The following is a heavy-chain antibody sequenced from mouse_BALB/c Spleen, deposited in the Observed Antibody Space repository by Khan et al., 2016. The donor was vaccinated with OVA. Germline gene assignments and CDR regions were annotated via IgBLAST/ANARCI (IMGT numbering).Heavy chain of an antibody. CDR3: AICYDDGAAYFDV. CDR2: IYPGTGST. V-gene: IGHV1S132*01. CDR1: GYIFTSNW. Sequence: QVQLKQSGAELVRPGASVKLSCKTSGYIFTSNWIHWIKQRSGQGLEWIARIYPGTGSTYYNQKFKGKATLTADKSSSTAYMQLRSLQSEDSAVFFCAICYDDGAAYFDVWGAGTTVTVSS. D-gene: IGHD2-4*01. J-gene: IGHJ1*01.